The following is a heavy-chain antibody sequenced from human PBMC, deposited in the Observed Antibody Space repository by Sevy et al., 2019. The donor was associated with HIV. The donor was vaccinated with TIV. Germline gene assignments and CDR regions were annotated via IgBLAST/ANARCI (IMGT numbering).Heavy chain of an antibody. Sequence: SETLSLTCTVSGGSISSSSYYWGWIRQPPGKGLEWIGSIYYSGSTYYNPSLKSRVTISVDTSKNQFSLKLSSVTAADTAVYYCARLRPTYYDFWSGYYSPGGYYYYGMDVWGQGTTVTVSS. V-gene: IGHV4-39*01. CDR2: IYYSGST. J-gene: IGHJ6*02. D-gene: IGHD3-3*01. CDR1: GGSISSSSYY. CDR3: ARLRPTYYDFWSGYYSPGGYYYYGMDV.